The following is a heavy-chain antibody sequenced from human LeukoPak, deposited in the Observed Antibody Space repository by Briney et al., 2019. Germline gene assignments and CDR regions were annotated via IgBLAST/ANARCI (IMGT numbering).Heavy chain of an antibody. CDR1: GFTFSSYA. D-gene: IGHD6-13*01. J-gene: IGHJ4*02. CDR2: ISGSGGST. CDR3: AKVHMGSSWCTPGVYYFDY. Sequence: PGGSLRLSCAASGFTFSSYAMSWVRQAPGTGLEWVTAISGSGGSTYYADSVKGRFTISRDNSKNTLYLQMNSLRAEDTAVYYCAKVHMGSSWCTPGVYYFDYWGQGSLVTVSS. V-gene: IGHV3-23*01.